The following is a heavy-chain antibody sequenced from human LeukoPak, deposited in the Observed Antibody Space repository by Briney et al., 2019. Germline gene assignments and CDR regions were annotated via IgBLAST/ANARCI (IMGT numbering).Heavy chain of an antibody. D-gene: IGHD3-22*01. CDR1: GFTFSSYA. J-gene: IGHJ3*02. V-gene: IGHV3-23*01. CDR2: ISGSGGST. CDR3: AKGMYYYDSSGYYFDGDAFDI. Sequence: GGSLRLSCAAPGFTFSSYAMSWVRQAPGKGLEWVSAISGSGGSTYYADSVKGRFTISRDNSKNTLYLQMNSLRAEDTAVYYCAKGMYYYDSSGYYFDGDAFDIWGQGTMVTVSS.